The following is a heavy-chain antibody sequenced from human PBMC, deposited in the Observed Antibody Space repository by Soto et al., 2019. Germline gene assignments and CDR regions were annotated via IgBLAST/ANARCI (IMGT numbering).Heavy chain of an antibody. Sequence: PGESLKISCKGSGYSFTSYWIGWVRQMPGKGLEWMGIIYPGDSDTRYSPSFQGQVTISADKSISTAYLQWSSLKASDTAMYYCARVPYCSSTSCYRLFDYWGQGTLVTVS. D-gene: IGHD2-2*01. CDR1: GYSFTSYW. V-gene: IGHV5-51*01. CDR2: IYPGDSDT. J-gene: IGHJ4*02. CDR3: ARVPYCSSTSCYRLFDY.